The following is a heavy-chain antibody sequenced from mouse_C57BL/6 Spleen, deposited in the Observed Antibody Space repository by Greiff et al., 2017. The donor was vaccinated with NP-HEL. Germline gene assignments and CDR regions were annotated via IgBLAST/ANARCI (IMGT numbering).Heavy chain of an antibody. J-gene: IGHJ2*01. CDR3: AREEYDYDVGVGFDY. V-gene: IGHV1-7*01. D-gene: IGHD2-4*01. CDR2: INPRSGYT. Sequence: VQLQQSGAELAKPGASVKLSCKASGYTFTSYWMHWVKQRPGQGLEWIGYINPRSGYTKYTQKFKDKATLTADKSSRTAYMQLSSLTYEDSAVYYCAREEYDYDVGVGFDYWGQGTTLTVSS. CDR1: GYTFTSYW.